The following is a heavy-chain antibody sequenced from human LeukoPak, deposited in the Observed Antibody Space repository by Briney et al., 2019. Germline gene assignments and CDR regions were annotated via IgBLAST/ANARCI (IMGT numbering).Heavy chain of an antibody. Sequence: SETLSLTCTVSAASISIHYWSWIRQLPGKGLEWNGYIYYSVHTTSNPSLKSRVPISVDTSKNQSSLKLSALTAGDTAWYYCAGMDLVGATHTPNYYMDVWGKGTTVTVSS. CDR3: AGMDLVGATHTPNYYMDV. D-gene: IGHD1-26*01. J-gene: IGHJ6*03. CDR2: IYYSVHT. CDR1: AASISIHY. V-gene: IGHV4-59*08.